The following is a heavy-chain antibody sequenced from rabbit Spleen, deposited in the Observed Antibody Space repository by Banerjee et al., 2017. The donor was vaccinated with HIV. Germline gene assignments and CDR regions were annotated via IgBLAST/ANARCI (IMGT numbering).Heavy chain of an antibody. V-gene: IGHV1S40*01. D-gene: IGHD2-1*01. CDR3: ARGSATMTMVITGYYLSL. CDR2: IYTGGSGST. J-gene: IGHJ4*01. Sequence: QSLEESGGGLVQPEGSLTLTCTASGFSFSSSYYMCWVRQAPGEGLERIACIYTGGSGSTAYATWPKGRFTVSRTSSTTVTLQLNSLTAADTATYFCARGSATMTMVITGYYLSLWGPGTLVTVS. CDR1: GFSFSSSYY.